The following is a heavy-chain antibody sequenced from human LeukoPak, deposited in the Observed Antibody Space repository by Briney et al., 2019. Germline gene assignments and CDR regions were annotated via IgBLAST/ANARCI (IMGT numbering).Heavy chain of an antibody. J-gene: IGHJ4*02. CDR1: GFTFSNYW. D-gene: IGHD4-23*01. CDR3: ARVAGGYGGNSRIFDY. V-gene: IGHV3-74*01. Sequence: PGGSLRLSCAASGFTFSNYWMHWVRQAPGKGLVWVSRINSDARSTSYADSVKGRFTISRDNSKNTLYLQMNSLRAEDTAVYYCARVAGGYGGNSRIFDYWGQGTLVTVSS. CDR2: INSDARST.